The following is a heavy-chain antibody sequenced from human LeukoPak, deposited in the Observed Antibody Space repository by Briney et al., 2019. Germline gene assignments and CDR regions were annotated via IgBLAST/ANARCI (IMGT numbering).Heavy chain of an antibody. CDR2: ISSRSRDV. Sequence: PGGSLRLSCAASGFIFSSYNMNWVRQAPGKGLEWVSSISSRSRDVYYADSVKGRFTISRDNTKSSLFLQMDSLRAEDTAVYYCARDHGKWELPGGFDYWGQGTLVTVSS. V-gene: IGHV3-21*06. CDR3: ARDHGKWELPGGFDY. CDR1: GFIFSSYN. J-gene: IGHJ4*02. D-gene: IGHD1-26*01.